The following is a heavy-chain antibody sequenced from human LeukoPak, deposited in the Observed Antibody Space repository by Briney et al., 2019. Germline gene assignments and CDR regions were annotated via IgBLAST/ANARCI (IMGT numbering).Heavy chain of an antibody. Sequence: GGSLRLSCAASGFTFSSYAMTRVRQAPGKGLEWVSSVSGSGVGTYYADSVKGRFTISRDNSKNTLYLQMNSLRAEDMALYYCAKVRYTGYVPFDYWGQGALVTVSS. D-gene: IGHD5-12*01. J-gene: IGHJ4*02. CDR3: AKVRYTGYVPFDY. CDR1: GFTFSSYA. V-gene: IGHV3-23*01. CDR2: VSGSGVGT.